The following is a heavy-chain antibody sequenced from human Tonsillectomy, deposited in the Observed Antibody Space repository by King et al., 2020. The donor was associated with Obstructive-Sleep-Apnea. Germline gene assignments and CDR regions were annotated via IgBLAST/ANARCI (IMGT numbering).Heavy chain of an antibody. J-gene: IGHJ4*02. V-gene: IGHV3-33*01. CDR2: IGYDGRNK. Sequence: VQLVESGGGVVQPGRSLRLSCAASGFTFSSYGMHWVLQAPGKGLEWVAVIGYDGRNKYYADSVKGRFTISRDNSKNTLYLQMNSLRAESTAVYYCARDRRDSSWFQYYFDYWGQGTLVTVSS. CDR1: GFTFSSYG. D-gene: IGHD6-13*01. CDR3: ARDRRDSSWFQYYFDY.